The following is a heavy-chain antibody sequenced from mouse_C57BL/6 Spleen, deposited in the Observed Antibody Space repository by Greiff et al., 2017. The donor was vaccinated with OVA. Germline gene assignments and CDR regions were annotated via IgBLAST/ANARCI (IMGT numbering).Heavy chain of an antibody. CDR1: GFTFSDYG. CDR3: AREVYYGNPYYFDY. D-gene: IGHD2-1*01. J-gene: IGHJ2*01. Sequence: EVQGVESGGGLVKPGGSLKLSCAASGFTFSDYGMHWVRQAPEKGLEWVAYISSGSSTIYYADTVKGRFTISRDNAKNTLFLQMTSLRSEDTAMYYCAREVYYGNPYYFDYWGQGTTLTVSS. CDR2: ISSGSSTI. V-gene: IGHV5-17*01.